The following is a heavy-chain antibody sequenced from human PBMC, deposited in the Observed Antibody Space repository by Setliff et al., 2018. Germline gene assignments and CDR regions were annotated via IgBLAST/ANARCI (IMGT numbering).Heavy chain of an antibody. CDR2: FYNSGNT. D-gene: IGHD3-9*01. Sequence: SETLSLTCTVSGGSINSGSYFWAWIRQHPGKGLEWIGYFYNSGNTYYNPSLKSRFTISFDTPKNQFSLRLSSVTAVDTAVYYCARVQRYKGAFDIWGPGTLVTVS. V-gene: IGHV4-31*03. CDR3: ARVQRYKGAFDI. J-gene: IGHJ3*02. CDR1: GGSINSGSYF.